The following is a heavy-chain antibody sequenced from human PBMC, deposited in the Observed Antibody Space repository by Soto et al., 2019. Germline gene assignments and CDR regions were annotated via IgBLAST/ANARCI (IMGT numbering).Heavy chain of an antibody. J-gene: IGHJ1*01. CDR1: GFTFSSYS. CDR2: ISSSSSYI. V-gene: IGHV3-21*01. D-gene: IGHD6-6*01. CDR3: ARELGYSSSSVFSH. Sequence: EVQLVESGGGLVKPGGSLRLSCAASGFTFSSYSMNWVHQAPGKGLEWVSSISSSSSYIYYADSVKGRFTISRDNAKNSLYLQMNSLRAEDTAVYYCARELGYSSSSVFSHWGQGTLVTVSS.